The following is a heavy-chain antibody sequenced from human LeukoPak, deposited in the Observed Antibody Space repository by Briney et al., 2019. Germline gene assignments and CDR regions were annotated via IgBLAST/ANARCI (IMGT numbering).Heavy chain of an antibody. CDR1: GYTFTGYY. V-gene: IGHV1-46*01. D-gene: IGHD3-22*01. CDR2: INPSGGST. CDR3: ARGPYYYDSSGPRFDP. J-gene: IGHJ5*02. Sequence: ASVKVSCKASGYTFTGYYMHWVRQAPGQGLEWMGIINPSGGSTSYAQKFQGRVTMTRDMSTSTVYMELSSLRSEDTAVYYCARGPYYYDSSGPRFDPWGQGTLVTVSS.